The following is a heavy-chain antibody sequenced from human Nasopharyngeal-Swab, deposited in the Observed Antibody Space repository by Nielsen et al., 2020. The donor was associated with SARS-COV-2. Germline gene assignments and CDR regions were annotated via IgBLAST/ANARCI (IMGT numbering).Heavy chain of an antibody. V-gene: IGHV1-18*01. CDR1: GYTFINYG. Sequence: ASVKVSCKASGYTFINYGITWVRQDPGQGLEGMGWSSAYNSNTNYAQKFQGRVTMTTDTSTNTAYMELRSLRSDDTAVYYCARKRGEQWLSQFDYWGQGTLVTVSS. J-gene: IGHJ4*02. CDR2: SSAYNSNT. D-gene: IGHD6-19*01. CDR3: ARKRGEQWLSQFDY.